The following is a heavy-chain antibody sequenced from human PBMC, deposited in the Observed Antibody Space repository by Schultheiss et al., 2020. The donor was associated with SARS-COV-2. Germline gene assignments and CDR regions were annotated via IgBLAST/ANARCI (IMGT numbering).Heavy chain of an antibody. CDR1: GYTFTSYD. Sequence: ASVKVSCKASGYTFTSYDINWVRQATGQGLEWMGWINPNSGGTNYAQKLQGRVTMTTDTSTSTAYMELRSLRSDDTAVYYCARDGEAAAASPHINYYYYYGMDVWGQGTTVTVSS. CDR2: INPNSGGT. CDR3: ARDGEAAAASPHINYYYYYGMDV. J-gene: IGHJ6*02. D-gene: IGHD6-13*01. V-gene: IGHV1-18*01.